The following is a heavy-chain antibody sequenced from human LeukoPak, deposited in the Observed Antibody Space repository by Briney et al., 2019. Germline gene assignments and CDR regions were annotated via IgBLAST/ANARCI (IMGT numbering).Heavy chain of an antibody. J-gene: IGHJ4*02. CDR3: AKERDSSGDFDY. Sequence: GGSLRLPCAASGFTFSSFAMSWVRQTPGKGLEWVSAISRSGGSTYYADSVKGRFTISRDNSKNTLYLQMNSLRAEDTAVYYCAKERDSSGDFDYWGQGTLVTVSS. D-gene: IGHD6-19*01. V-gene: IGHV3-23*01. CDR1: GFTFSSFA. CDR2: ISRSGGST.